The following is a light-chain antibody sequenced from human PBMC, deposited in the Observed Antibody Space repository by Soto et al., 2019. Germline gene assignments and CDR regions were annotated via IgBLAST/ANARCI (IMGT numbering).Light chain of an antibody. J-gene: IGLJ2*01. Sequence: QSALTQPASVSGSPGQSITISCTGTSSDIGGYNFVSWYQQHPGKAPQLIIYDVINRPSGVSSRFSGSKSGNAASLTISGLQAEDEAEYYCSSSTTSSSTSSTSLIFGG. CDR2: DVI. CDR1: SSDIGGYNF. CDR3: SSSTTSSSTSSTSLI. V-gene: IGLV2-14*01.